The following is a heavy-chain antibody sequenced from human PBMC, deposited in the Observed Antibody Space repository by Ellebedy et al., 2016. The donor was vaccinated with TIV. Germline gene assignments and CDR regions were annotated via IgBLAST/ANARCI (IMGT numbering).Heavy chain of an antibody. Sequence: GGSLRLXCAASGFTFSSYSMNWVRQAPGKGLEWVSYLSRSSTNNHYVDSVKGRFTISRDNPKNSLYLQMNSLKTEDTAVYYCARYSGYGYIDYWGQGTLVIVSS. CDR3: ARYSGYGYIDY. V-gene: IGHV3-48*04. CDR1: GFTFSSYS. D-gene: IGHD5-12*01. CDR2: LSRSSTNN. J-gene: IGHJ4*02.